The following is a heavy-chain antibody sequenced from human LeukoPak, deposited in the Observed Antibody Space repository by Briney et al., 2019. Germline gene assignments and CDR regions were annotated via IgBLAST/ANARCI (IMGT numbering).Heavy chain of an antibody. D-gene: IGHD3-3*01. Sequence: PSQTLSLTCPVSGGSISSGGYYWSWIRQHPGKGLEWIGYIYYGGSTYYNPSLKCRVNISVGTSKNEFSLKLSSVTAAVTAVYYCARWALRFLDDHSPLFDYCGQGTLVTVSS. CDR1: GGSISSGGYY. CDR3: ARWALRFLDDHSPLFDY. CDR2: IYYGGST. J-gene: IGHJ4*02. V-gene: IGHV4-31*03.